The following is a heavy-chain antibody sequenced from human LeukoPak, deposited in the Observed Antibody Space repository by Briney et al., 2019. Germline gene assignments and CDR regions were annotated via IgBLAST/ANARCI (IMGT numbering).Heavy chain of an antibody. CDR1: GFXFSSYG. Sequence: GGSLRLSCAASGFXFSSYGTHWVRQAPGKGLEWVAVISYDGSNKYYADSVKGRFTISRDNSKNTLYLQMNRLRAEDTAVYYCAKDPSPDYWGQGTLVTVSS. V-gene: IGHV3-30*18. J-gene: IGHJ4*02. CDR2: ISYDGSNK. CDR3: AKDPSPDY.